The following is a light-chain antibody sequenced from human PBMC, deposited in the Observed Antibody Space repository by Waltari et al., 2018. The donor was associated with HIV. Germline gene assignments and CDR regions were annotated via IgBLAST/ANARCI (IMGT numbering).Light chain of an antibody. V-gene: IGKV1-5*03. CDR2: KAS. J-gene: IGKJ1*01. CDR1: QGISSW. Sequence: DIQMTQSPSTLSASVGDRVTITCRASQGISSWLAWYQQKPGKAPKLLIYKASSLESGVPSRFSGSGSGTEFTLTISSLQPDDFGTYYCQQYNSYSWTFGQGTKVEIK. CDR3: QQYNSYSWT.